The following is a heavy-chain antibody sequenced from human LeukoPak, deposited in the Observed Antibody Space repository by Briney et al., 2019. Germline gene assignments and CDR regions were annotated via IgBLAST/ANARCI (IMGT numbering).Heavy chain of an antibody. Sequence: HPGGSLRLSCAASGFTFSSYAMHWVRQAPGKGLEWVAVISYDGSNKYYADSVKGRFTISRDNSKNTLYLQMNSLRAEDTAVYYCARDHYGGNSGVSWGQGTLVTVSS. CDR1: GFTFSSYA. CDR3: ARDHYGGNSGVS. D-gene: IGHD4-23*01. CDR2: ISYDGSNK. V-gene: IGHV3-30-3*01. J-gene: IGHJ4*02.